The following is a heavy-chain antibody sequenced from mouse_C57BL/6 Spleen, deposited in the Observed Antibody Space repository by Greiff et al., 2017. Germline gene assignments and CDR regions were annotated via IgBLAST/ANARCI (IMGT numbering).Heavy chain of an antibody. CDR2: ISDGGSYT. CDR3: ARDYYYGSSPYFDY. D-gene: IGHD1-1*01. Sequence: EVQRVESGGGLVKPGGSLKLSCAASGFTFSSYAMSWVRQTPEKRLEWVATISDGGSYTYYPDNVKGRFTISRDNAKNNLYLQMSHLKSEDTAMYYCARDYYYGSSPYFDYWGQGTTLTVSS. V-gene: IGHV5-4*01. J-gene: IGHJ2*01. CDR1: GFTFSSYA.